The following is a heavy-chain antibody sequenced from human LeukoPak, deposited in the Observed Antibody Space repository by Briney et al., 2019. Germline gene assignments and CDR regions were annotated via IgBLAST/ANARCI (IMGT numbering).Heavy chain of an antibody. CDR1: GGSFSGYY. CDR3: ARRYTNDAPLDY. CDR2: IYHSGGT. D-gene: IGHD1-1*01. V-gene: IGHV4-34*01. Sequence: SETLSLTCAVYGGSFSGYYWSWIRQPPGKGLEWIGEIYHSGGTNYNPSLKSRVTISVDTSKNQFSLKLSSVTAADTAVYYCARRYTNDAPLDYWGQGTLVTVSS. J-gene: IGHJ4*02.